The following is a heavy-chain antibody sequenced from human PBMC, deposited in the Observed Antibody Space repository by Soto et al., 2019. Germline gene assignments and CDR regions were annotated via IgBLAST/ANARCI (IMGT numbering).Heavy chain of an antibody. CDR1: GYTFIEYT. CDR2: ISPYNDDT. Sequence: QVRLVQSATEVKKPGASVKVSCQTSGYTFIEYTISWVRQAPGQGLEWMGWISPYNDDTKYAQNFQGRVTMTTDTSTRTAYINLRSLRSDDTAIYYCARDGFYAGSVRYSYTYSLPRFYGMDVWGQGTTVTVS. J-gene: IGHJ6*02. D-gene: IGHD5-18*01. CDR3: ARDGFYAGSVRYSYTYSLPRFYGMDV. V-gene: IGHV1-18*01.